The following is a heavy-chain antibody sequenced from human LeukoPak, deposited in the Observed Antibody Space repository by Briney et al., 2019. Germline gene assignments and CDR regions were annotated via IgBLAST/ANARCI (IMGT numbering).Heavy chain of an antibody. J-gene: IGHJ5*02. D-gene: IGHD3-10*01. CDR3: ARDSGTTGEGKFHP. V-gene: IGHV4-4*07. CDR1: GGSIHSY. Sequence: PSETLSLTCTVSGGSIHSYWSWIRQPAGKGLEWIGRISGSGTITYNPALQSRLTISIDTSKNQFSLKLMSVTAADTAVYYCARDSGTTGEGKFHPWAQRPLDTVSS. CDR2: ISGSGTI.